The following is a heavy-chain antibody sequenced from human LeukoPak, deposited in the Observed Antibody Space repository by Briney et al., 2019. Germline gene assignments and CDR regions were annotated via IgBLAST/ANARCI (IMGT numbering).Heavy chain of an antibody. CDR1: GFTFSSYA. CDR2: ISGSGGST. V-gene: IGHV3-23*01. D-gene: IGHD6-19*01. CDR3: AKELAVAGSIDY. J-gene: IGHJ4*02. Sequence: GSLRLSCAASGFTFSSYAMSWVRQAPGKGLEWVSAISGSGGSTYYADSVKGRFTISRDNSKNTLYLRMNSLRAEDTAVYYCAKELAVAGSIDYWGQGTLVTVSS.